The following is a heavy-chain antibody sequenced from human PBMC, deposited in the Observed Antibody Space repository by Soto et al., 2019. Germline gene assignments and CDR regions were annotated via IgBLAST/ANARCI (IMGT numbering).Heavy chain of an antibody. V-gene: IGHV3-21*01. CDR1: GFTFSSYS. CDR3: ARDLMVRGVNAFDI. D-gene: IGHD3-10*01. J-gene: IGHJ3*02. Sequence: GGSLRLSCAASGFTFSSYSMNWVRQAPGKGLEWVSSISSSSSYIYYADSVKGRFTISRDNAKNSLYLQMNSLRAEDTAVYYCARDLMVRGVNAFDIWGQGTMVTVSS. CDR2: ISSSSSYI.